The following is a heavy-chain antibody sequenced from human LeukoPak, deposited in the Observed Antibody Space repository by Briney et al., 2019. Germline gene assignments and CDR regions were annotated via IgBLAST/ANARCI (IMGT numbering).Heavy chain of an antibody. CDR3: ARGDCSSTSCYALDWRWLPHSFDY. CDR2: IIPIFGTA. Sequence: ASVKVSCKASGYTFTSYYMHWVRQAPGQGLEWMGGIIPIFGTANYAQKFQGRVTITADESTSTAYMELSSLRSEDTAVYYCARGDCSSTSCYALDWRWLPHSFDYWGQGTLVTVSS. D-gene: IGHD2-2*01. V-gene: IGHV1-69*13. CDR1: GYTFTSYY. J-gene: IGHJ4*02.